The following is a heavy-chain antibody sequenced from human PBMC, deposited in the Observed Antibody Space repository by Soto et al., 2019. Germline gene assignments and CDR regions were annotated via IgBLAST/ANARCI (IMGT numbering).Heavy chain of an antibody. J-gene: IGHJ1*01. D-gene: IGHD6-13*01. CDR3: AKASSSSWFGYFQH. CDR1: GFTFDDYA. V-gene: IGHV3-9*01. Sequence: GGSLRLSCAASGFTFDDYAMHWVRQAPGKGLEWVSGISWNSGSIGYADSVKGRFTISRDNAKNSLYLQMNSLRAEDTALYYCAKASSSSWFGYFQHWGQGTLVTVSS. CDR2: ISWNSGSI.